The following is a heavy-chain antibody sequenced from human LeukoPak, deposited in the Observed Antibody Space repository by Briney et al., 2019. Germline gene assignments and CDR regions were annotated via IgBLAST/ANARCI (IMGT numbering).Heavy chain of an antibody. J-gene: IGHJ4*02. CDR1: GGSFSSDIYY. D-gene: IGHD3-22*01. Sequence: PSETLSLTCTVSGGSFSSDIYYWTWIRQPAGRGLEWIGRIQASGSTNYNPSLKSRITISIDTSKNQFSLKLSSVTAADTALYYCARDSITTWYGQDYWGQGTLVTVSS. CDR2: IQASGST. CDR3: ARDSITTWYGQDY. V-gene: IGHV4-61*02.